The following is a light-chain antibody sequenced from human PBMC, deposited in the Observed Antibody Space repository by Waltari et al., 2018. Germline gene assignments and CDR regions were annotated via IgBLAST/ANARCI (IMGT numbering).Light chain of an antibody. J-gene: IGKJ3*01. Sequence: DIQMTQSPSSLSASVGDSVTITCRARQSITNYLKWYQQKVGKPPSLLIYAASSLQSGVPSRFSGSGSGTDFTLTINSLQPEDFATYYCQQSYSTPSFGPGTKVDVK. CDR2: AAS. CDR3: QQSYSTPS. CDR1: QSITNY. V-gene: IGKV1-39*01.